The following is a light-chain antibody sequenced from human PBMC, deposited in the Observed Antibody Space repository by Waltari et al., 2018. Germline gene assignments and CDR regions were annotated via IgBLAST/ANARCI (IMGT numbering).Light chain of an antibody. CDR2: GVN. J-gene: IGLJ2*01. CDR1: SSDVGGYNY. CDR3: CSYAGSYIFGV. Sequence: QSALTQPRSVSGSPGQSVTISCTGTSSDVGGYNYVSWYQQNPGKAPKLMIHGVNKRPSGVPERFSGSKSGNTASRTISGLQAEDEADYYCCSYAGSYIFGVFGGGTKLTVL. V-gene: IGLV2-11*01.